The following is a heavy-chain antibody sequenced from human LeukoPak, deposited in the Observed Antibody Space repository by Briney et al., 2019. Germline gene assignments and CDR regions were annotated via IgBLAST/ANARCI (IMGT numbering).Heavy chain of an antibody. CDR2: IYSGGST. CDR1: GFTVSGNY. D-gene: IGHD5-18*01. V-gene: IGHV3-53*01. CDR3: ARLYNYGFGY. Sequence: GGSMRLSCAASGFTVSGNYMSWVRQAPGKGLEWVSVIYSGGSTYYGGSVRGRFTISRDNSKNTLYLQMNSLRAEDTAVYYCARLYNYGFGYWGQGTLVTVSS. J-gene: IGHJ4*02.